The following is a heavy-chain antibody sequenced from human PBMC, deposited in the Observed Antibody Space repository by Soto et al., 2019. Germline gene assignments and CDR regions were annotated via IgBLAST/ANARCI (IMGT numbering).Heavy chain of an antibody. CDR3: AKDRGRRGANYYCMDV. V-gene: IGHV3-23*01. CDR2: ISGSGGST. J-gene: IGHJ6*02. Sequence: GGSLRLSCAASGFTFSSYAMSWVRQAPGKGLEWVSAISGSGGSTYYADSVKGRFTISRDNSKNTLYLQMNSLGAEDTAVYYCAKDRGRRGANYYCMDVWAQGTTVTVSS. D-gene: IGHD3-10*01. CDR1: GFTFSSYA.